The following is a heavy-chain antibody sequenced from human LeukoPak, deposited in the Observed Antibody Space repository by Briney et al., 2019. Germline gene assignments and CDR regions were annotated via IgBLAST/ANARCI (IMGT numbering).Heavy chain of an antibody. V-gene: IGHV3-23*01. CDR1: GFTFSSYA. J-gene: IGHJ4*02. D-gene: IGHD2-2*01. Sequence: GGSPRLSCAASGFTFSSYAMSWVRQAPGKGLEWVSAISGSGGSTYYADSVKGRFTISRDNSKNTLYLQMNSLRAEDTAVYYCAKDRARYCSSTSCEYFDYWGQGTLVTVSS. CDR3: AKDRARYCSSTSCEYFDY. CDR2: ISGSGGST.